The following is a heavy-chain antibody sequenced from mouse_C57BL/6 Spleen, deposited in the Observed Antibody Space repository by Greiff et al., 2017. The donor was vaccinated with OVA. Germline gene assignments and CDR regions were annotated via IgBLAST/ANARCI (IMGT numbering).Heavy chain of an antibody. CDR1: GSTFTSYG. D-gene: IGHD2-2*01. V-gene: IGHV1-81*01. CDR2: IYPRSGNT. CDR3: ARGEVTTSGPWFAD. J-gene: IGHJ3*01. Sequence: QVQLKQSGAELARPGASVKLSCKASGSTFTSYGISWVKQRTGQGLAWLGEIYPRSGNTYYNEQFTGKATLTADKSSSTAYMELRSLTSEDSAVYFCARGEVTTSGPWFADWGKGTLVTVSA.